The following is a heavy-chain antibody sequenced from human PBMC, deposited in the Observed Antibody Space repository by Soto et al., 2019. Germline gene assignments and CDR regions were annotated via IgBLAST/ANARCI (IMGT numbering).Heavy chain of an antibody. CDR1: GFSFSYA. Sequence: GGSLRPSCVASGFSFSYAMSWVRQAPGKGLEWVSAISGSGGSTYYADSVKGRFTISRDNSKNTLYLQMNSLRAEDTAVYYCAKRKKGIRWPFDYWGQGTLVTVSS. CDR2: ISGSGGST. D-gene: IGHD4-17*01. J-gene: IGHJ4*02. V-gene: IGHV3-23*01. CDR3: AKRKKGIRWPFDY.